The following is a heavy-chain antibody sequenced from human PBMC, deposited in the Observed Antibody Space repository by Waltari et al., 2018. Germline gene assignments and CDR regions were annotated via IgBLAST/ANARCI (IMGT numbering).Heavy chain of an antibody. V-gene: IGHV4-59*01. CDR1: GGSISSYY. CDR2: IYYSGST. J-gene: IGHJ6*02. CDR3: ARDLSLFRSHYGMDV. D-gene: IGHD3-3*01. Sequence: QVQLQESGPGLVKPSETLSLTCTVSGGSISSYYWSWIRQPPGKGLEWIGYIYYSGSTNYNPSLKSRVTISVDTSKNQFSLKLSSVTAADTAVYYCARDLSLFRSHYGMDVWGQGTTVTVSS.